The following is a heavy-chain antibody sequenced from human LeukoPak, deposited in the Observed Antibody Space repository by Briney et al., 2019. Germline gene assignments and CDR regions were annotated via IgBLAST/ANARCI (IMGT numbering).Heavy chain of an antibody. Sequence: SETLSLTCVVSGGXISGTNWWSWVRQPPGKGLEWIGEIYHSGSTNYNPSLKSRVTISVDKSKNQFSLNLTSVTAADTAVYYCARGTGYFQYWGQGTLVTVSS. CDR2: IYHSGST. CDR1: GGXISGTNW. J-gene: IGHJ1*01. D-gene: IGHD6-6*01. V-gene: IGHV4-4*02. CDR3: ARGTGYFQY.